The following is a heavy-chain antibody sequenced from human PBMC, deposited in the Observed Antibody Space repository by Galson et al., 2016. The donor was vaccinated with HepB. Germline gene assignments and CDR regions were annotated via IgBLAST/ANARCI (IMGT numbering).Heavy chain of an antibody. D-gene: IGHD6-19*01. CDR2: ISSGSVYR. J-gene: IGHJ3*02. Sequence: SLRLSCAASGFIFSTYSMNWVRQAPGKGLEWVSSISSGSVYRYYADSVKGRFTISRDNAKKSLYLQMNSLRAEDTAVCYCARMRYSSGWLDGFDIWGQGTMVTVSS. V-gene: IGHV3-21*01. CDR1: GFIFSTYS. CDR3: ARMRYSSGWLDGFDI.